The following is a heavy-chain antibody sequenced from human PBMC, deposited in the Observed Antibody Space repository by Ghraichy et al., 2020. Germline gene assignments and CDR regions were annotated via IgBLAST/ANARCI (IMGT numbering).Heavy chain of an antibody. J-gene: IGHJ3*02. V-gene: IGHV4-59*01. CDR1: GDSISSYY. CDR2: IYYTGST. Sequence: SETLSLTCTVSGDSISSYYWSWIRQPPGKGLEWLGYIYYTGSTNYDPSLKSRVTISIDTSKTQFSLKLSSVTPADTAMYYCARDRRISTAPNDAFDIWGQGTMVTVYS. D-gene: IGHD2/OR15-2a*01. CDR3: ARDRRISTAPNDAFDI.